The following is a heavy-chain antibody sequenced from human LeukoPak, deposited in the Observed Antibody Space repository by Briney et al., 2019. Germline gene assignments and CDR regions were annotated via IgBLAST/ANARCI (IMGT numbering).Heavy chain of an antibody. V-gene: IGHV1-8*03. CDR1: GYTFTSYD. CDR2: MNPNSGNT. D-gene: IGHD6-19*01. J-gene: IGHJ4*02. CDR3: ARDSSSGWYHDS. Sequence: VASVKVSCKASGYTFTSYDINWVRQATGQGLEWMGWMNPNSGNTGYAQKFQGRVTITRNTFISTAYMELNSLRAEDTAVYYCARDSSSGWYHDSWGQGTLVTVSS.